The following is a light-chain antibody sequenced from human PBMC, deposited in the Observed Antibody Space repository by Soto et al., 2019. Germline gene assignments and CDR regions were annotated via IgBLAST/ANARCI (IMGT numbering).Light chain of an antibody. Sequence: EIVLTHSPCSLSWXXGERATLSCRSSQSVSSSYLAWYQQKPGQAPRLLIYGASSRATGIPDRFSGSGSGTDFTLTISRLEPEDFAVYYCQQYGSSPQTFGQGTKVDI. CDR3: QQYGSSPQT. CDR2: GAS. V-gene: IGKV3-20*01. CDR1: QSVSSSY. J-gene: IGKJ1*01.